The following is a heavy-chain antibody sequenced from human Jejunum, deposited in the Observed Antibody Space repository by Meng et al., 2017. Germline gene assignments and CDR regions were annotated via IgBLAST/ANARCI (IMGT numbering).Heavy chain of an antibody. CDR1: GGSLRTGAYY. D-gene: IGHD1-7*01. V-gene: IGHV4-31*03. Sequence: QVQLQESGPGLGKPSQTLSLTCTVSGGSLRTGAYYWSWIRQHPGKGLEWIGYIYYTGSTFYNPSLKSRVSISLETSKNQFSLKVTSVTAADTAFYYCARLGITETIGGFDPWGQGILVTVSS. CDR2: IYYTGST. J-gene: IGHJ5*02. CDR3: ARLGITETIGGFDP.